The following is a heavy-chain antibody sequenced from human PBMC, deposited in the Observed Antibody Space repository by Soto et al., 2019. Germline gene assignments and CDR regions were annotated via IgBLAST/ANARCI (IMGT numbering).Heavy chain of an antibody. CDR1: GGSISSGGYY. D-gene: IGHD3-10*01. CDR3: ARSGSSRFGELLCIDY. V-gene: IGHV4-31*03. Sequence: QVQLQESGPGLVKPSQTLSLTCTVSGGSISSGGYYWSWIRQHPGKGLEWIGYIYYSGSTYYNPSRKSRVTISVDTSKNQFSLKLSAVTAADTAVYYCARSGSSRFGELLCIDYWGQGTQVTVSS. J-gene: IGHJ4*02. CDR2: IYYSGST.